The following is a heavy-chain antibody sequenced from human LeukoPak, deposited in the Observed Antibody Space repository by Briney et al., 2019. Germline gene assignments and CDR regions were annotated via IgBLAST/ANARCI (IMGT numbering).Heavy chain of an antibody. J-gene: IGHJ2*01. CDR2: IDPSDSYT. V-gene: IGHV5-10-1*01. CDR3: ARHMDYWYFDL. CDR1: ASIFTGYW. Sequence: PGESLQISCQGSASIFTGYWISWVRQLPGKGLEWMGRIDPSDSYTSYSPSFQGHVTISTDNSISTVYLQWSSLNASDTAMYHCARHMDYWYFDLWGPGTLVTVSS.